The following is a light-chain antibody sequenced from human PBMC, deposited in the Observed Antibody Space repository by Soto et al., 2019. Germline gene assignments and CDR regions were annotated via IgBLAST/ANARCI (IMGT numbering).Light chain of an antibody. CDR1: QSISTW. Sequence: DIQMTQSPSFVSASVGDRVTITCRASQSISTWLAWYQQKPGKAPKLLTSAAYSLQSGAPSRFSGSGSGTDFTLVISSPQPEDFATYYCQEAISFPRTLGQGTQVEIK. CDR2: AAY. V-gene: IGKV1-12*01. J-gene: IGKJ1*01. CDR3: QEAISFPRT.